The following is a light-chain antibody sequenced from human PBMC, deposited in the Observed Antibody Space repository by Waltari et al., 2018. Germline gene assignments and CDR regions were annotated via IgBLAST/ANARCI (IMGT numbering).Light chain of an antibody. Sequence: DIVMTQSPDSLAVSLGERATINCNSSQTVLDSSNNKNYLAWNQQKPGPPPKLLISWAATRESGVPARFSGSGSGTGFTLTISSLQAEDVAVYHCQQYYSFHWTFGQGTKVEIK. CDR2: WAA. CDR1: QTVLDSSNNKNY. V-gene: IGKV4-1*01. J-gene: IGKJ1*01. CDR3: QQYYSFHWT.